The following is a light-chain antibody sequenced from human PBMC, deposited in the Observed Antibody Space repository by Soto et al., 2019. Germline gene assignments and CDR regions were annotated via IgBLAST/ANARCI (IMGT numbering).Light chain of an antibody. J-gene: IGKJ1*01. CDR3: LQDYTYPWT. V-gene: IGKV1-6*01. CDR2: AAS. CDR1: QSISTW. Sequence: IHMTHAPSTLSASIVDRGTITFLSIQSISTWLAWYQQKPGKAPNLLIYAASSLRSGVPSRFSGSGSGTHFTLTINSLQAEDSATYFCLQDYTYPWTFGQGTKVDIK.